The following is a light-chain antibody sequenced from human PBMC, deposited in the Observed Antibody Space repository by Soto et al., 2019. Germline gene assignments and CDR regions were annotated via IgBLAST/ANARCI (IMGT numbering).Light chain of an antibody. CDR3: SSYTTAFFYV. V-gene: IGLV2-14*01. CDR2: GVT. J-gene: IGLJ1*01. CDR1: SSDIGAFNY. Sequence: QSALTQPASVSGSPGQSITISCTGSSSDIGAFNYVAWYQQHPGKAPKPIIHGVTNRPSGVSSRFSGSKSDYTASLTISGLQAEDEADYYCSSYTTAFFYVFGTGTKV.